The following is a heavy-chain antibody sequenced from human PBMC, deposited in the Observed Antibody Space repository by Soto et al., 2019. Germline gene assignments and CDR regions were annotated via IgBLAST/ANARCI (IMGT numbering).Heavy chain of an antibody. J-gene: IGHJ5*02. Sequence: QVQLQQWGAGLLKPSETLSLTCAVYGGSFSGYYWSWIRQPPGKGLEWIGEINHSGSTNYNPSLKSRVTISLDTSKNQFSLKLSSVTAADTAVYYCARGQSTGRYTENWFDPWGQGTLVTVSS. CDR2: INHSGST. V-gene: IGHV4-34*01. D-gene: IGHD2-2*02. CDR1: GGSFSGYY. CDR3: ARGQSTGRYTENWFDP.